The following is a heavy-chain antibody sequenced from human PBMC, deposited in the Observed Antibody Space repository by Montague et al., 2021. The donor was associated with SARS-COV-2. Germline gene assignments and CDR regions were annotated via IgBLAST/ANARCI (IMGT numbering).Heavy chain of an antibody. CDR2: IYYSGST. CDR3: ARATRSIVVLNWFDP. D-gene: IGHD3-22*01. V-gene: IGHV4-31*03. Sequence: TLSLICTVSGGSISSGGYYWSWIRQHPGKGLEWIGYIYYSGSTYYXXXLKSRVTISVDTSKNQFSLKLSSVTAADTAVYYCARATRSIVVLNWFDPWGQGTLVTVSS. CDR1: GGSISSGGYY. J-gene: IGHJ5*02.